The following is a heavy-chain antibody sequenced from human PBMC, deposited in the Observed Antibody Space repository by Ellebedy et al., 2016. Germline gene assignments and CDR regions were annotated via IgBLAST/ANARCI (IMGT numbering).Heavy chain of an antibody. D-gene: IGHD1-26*01. CDR3: ARDGLRSHIDY. CDR1: GYTFTSYA. CDR2: INAGNGNT. Sequence: ASVKVSXXASGYTFTSYAMHWVRQAPGQRLEWMGWINAGNGNTKYSQKFQGRVTITRDTSASTAYMELSSLRSEDTAVYYCARDGLRSHIDYWGQGTLVTVSS. V-gene: IGHV1-3*01. J-gene: IGHJ4*02.